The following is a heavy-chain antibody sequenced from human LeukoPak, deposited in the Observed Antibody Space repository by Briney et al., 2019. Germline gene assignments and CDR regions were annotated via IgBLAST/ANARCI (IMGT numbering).Heavy chain of an antibody. J-gene: IGHJ4*02. CDR2: ISSSGSTI. V-gene: IGHV3-11*04. CDR3: ARDLYYYDSSGLYPPGY. CDR1: GFTFSDYY. Sequence: GGSLRHSCAASGFTFSDYYMSWIRQAPGKGLEWVSYISSSGSTIYYADSVKGRFTISRDNAKNSLYLQMNSLRAEDTAVYYCARDLYYYDSSGLYPPGYWGQGTLVTVSS. D-gene: IGHD3-22*01.